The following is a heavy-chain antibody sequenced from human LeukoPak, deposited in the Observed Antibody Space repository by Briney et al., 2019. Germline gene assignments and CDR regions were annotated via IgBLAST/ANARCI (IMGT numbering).Heavy chain of an antibody. J-gene: IGHJ6*02. Sequence: ASVKVSCKASGYTFTSYDINWVRQATGQGLEWMGWMNPNSGNTGYALKFQGRVTMTRNTSISTAYMELSSLRSEDTAVYYCARGGGCGSTSCYTRVGYYYYYGMDVWGQGTTVTVSS. CDR2: MNPNSGNT. D-gene: IGHD2-2*02. V-gene: IGHV1-8*01. CDR1: GYTFTSYD. CDR3: ARGGGCGSTSCYTRVGYYYYYGMDV.